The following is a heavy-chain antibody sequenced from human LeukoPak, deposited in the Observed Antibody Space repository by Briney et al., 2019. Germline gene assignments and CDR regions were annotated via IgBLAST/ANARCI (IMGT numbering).Heavy chain of an antibody. D-gene: IGHD5-12*01. V-gene: IGHV1-24*01. CDR1: GYTLTELS. Sequence: ASVKVSCKVSGYTLTELSMHWVRQAPGKGLEWMGGFDPEDGETIYAQKFQGRVTTTEDTSTDTAYMELSSLRSEDTAVYYCATKIRGSPYEFDYWGQGTLVTVSS. CDR3: ATKIRGSPYEFDY. J-gene: IGHJ4*02. CDR2: FDPEDGET.